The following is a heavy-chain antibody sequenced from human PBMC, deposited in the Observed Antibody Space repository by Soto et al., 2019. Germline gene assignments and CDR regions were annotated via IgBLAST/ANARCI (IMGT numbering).Heavy chain of an antibody. V-gene: IGHV3-33*01. CDR1: GFSFRTYG. CDR3: ARDVLTAVAGSVNWFDP. CDR2: IWYDGTKK. J-gene: IGHJ5*02. D-gene: IGHD6-19*01. Sequence: VQLVESGGGVVQSGRSLTLSCAASGFSFRTYGMHWLRRAPGKGLEWVAFIWYDGTKKFYANSVKGRSTISKDNSNNILYLQMSGLRAEDTAVYYCARDVLTAVAGSVNWFDPWGQGTLVTVSS.